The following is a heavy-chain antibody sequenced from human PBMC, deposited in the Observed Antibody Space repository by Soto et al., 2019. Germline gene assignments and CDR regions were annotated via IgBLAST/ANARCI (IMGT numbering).Heavy chain of an antibody. V-gene: IGHV3-30*18. CDR2: ISYDGSNK. CDR3: AKDHDYGDSEAYFDY. J-gene: IGHJ4*02. CDR1: GFTFSSYG. Sequence: QVQLVESGGGVVQPGRSLRLSCAASGFTFSSYGMHWVRQAPGKGLEWVAVISYDGSNKYYADSVKGRFTISRDNSXXTLYLQMNSLRAEDTAVYYCAKDHDYGDSEAYFDYWGQGTLVTVSS. D-gene: IGHD4-17*01.